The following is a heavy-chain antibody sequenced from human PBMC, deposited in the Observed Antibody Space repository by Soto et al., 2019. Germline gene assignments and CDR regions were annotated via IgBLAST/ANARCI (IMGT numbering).Heavy chain of an antibody. D-gene: IGHD3-22*01. J-gene: IGHJ4*02. CDR3: AKVFYYYDSSGYYYFDS. V-gene: IGHV3-23*01. CDR2: IIGSGCTI. CDR1: GFTFSSYA. Sequence: GGSLRLSCAASGFTFSSYAVSWVRQAPREGTEGISSIIGSGCTIYYADSVKGRFTISRDNSKNTLYLQMSSLRAEDTAVYYCAKVFYYYDSSGYYYFDSWGQGTLVTVSS.